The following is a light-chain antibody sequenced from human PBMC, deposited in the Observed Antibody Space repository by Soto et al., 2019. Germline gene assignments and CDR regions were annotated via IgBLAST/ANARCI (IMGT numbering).Light chain of an antibody. CDR3: QQYGSSPQT. CDR1: QSVSSGY. V-gene: IGKV3-20*01. J-gene: IGKJ4*01. CDR2: GAS. Sequence: EIVLTQSPGTLPLSPGERATLSCRASQSVSSGYLAWYQQKPGQAPRLLIYGASSRAAGIPDRFSGSGSGTDFTLTISRLEPEDFAVYYCQQYGSSPQTFGGGTRVEIK.